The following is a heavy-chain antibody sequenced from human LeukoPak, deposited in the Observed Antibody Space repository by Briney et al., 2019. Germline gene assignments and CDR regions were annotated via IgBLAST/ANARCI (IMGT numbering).Heavy chain of an antibody. CDR3: AKDNGYSSSWYPEPFFDY. CDR2: ISGSGGST. V-gene: IGHV3-23*01. D-gene: IGHD6-13*01. J-gene: IGHJ4*02. Sequence: GGSLRLSCAASGFTFSSYAMSWVRQAPGKGLEWVSAISGSGGSTYYADSVKGRFTISRDNSKNTLYLQMNSLRAEDTAVYYCAKDNGYSSSWYPEPFFDYWGQGTLVTVSS. CDR1: GFTFSSYA.